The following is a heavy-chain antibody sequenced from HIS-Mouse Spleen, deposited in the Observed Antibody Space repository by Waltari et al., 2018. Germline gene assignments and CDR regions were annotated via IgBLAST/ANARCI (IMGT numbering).Heavy chain of an antibody. V-gene: IGHV4-34*01. D-gene: IGHD3-9*01. J-gene: IGHJ4*02. Sequence: QVQLQQWGAGLLKPSETLSLTCAVYGGSFSGYYWSWIRQPPGKGLEWIGEINHSGSTNYNPALKSRVTRSVDTSKNQFSLKLSSVTAADTAVYYCARGLTGPYYDILTGYYLDYWGQGTLVTVSS. CDR3: ARGLTGPYYDILTGYYLDY. CDR2: INHSGST. CDR1: GGSFSGYY.